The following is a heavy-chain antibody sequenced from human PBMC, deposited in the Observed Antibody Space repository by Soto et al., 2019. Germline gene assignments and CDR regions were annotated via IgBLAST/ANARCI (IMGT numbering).Heavy chain of an antibody. CDR3: ARGQTDYYDNSGDYFLDY. V-gene: IGHV1-18*01. CDR2: ISTYNSNT. J-gene: IGHJ4*02. CDR1: GYTFTTYG. D-gene: IGHD3-22*01. Sequence: QVQLVQSGAEVKKPGASVKVSCKASGYTFTTYGMSWVRQAPGQGLDWMGWISTYNSNTKYAERLQGRVTMTTDTTTSTAYMELRSLRSDDTAVYYCARGQTDYYDNSGDYFLDYWGQGTLVTVSS.